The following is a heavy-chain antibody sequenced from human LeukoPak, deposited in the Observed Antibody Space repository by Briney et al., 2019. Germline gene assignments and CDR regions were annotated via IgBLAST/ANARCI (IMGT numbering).Heavy chain of an antibody. V-gene: IGHV4-4*07. CDR3: AREWDYDFWSGYYKTYYFDY. CDR2: NYTSGST. D-gene: IGHD3-3*01. J-gene: IGHJ4*02. CDR1: GGSISSYY. Sequence: SETLSLTCTVSGGSISSYYWSWIRQPAGKGLEWIGRNYTSGSTNYNPSLKSRVTMSVDTSKNQFSLKLSSVTAADTAVYYCAREWDYDFWSGYYKTYYFDYWGQGTLVTVSS.